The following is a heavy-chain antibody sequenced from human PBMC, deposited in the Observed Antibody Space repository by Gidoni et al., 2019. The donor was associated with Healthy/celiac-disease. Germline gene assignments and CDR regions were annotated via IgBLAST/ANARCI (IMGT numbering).Heavy chain of an antibody. J-gene: IGHJ3*02. V-gene: IGHV7-4-1*02. CDR2: INTHTGYP. D-gene: IGHD1-26*01. Sequence: QVQLVQAGSELKKPGASVKVSCKASGYTFTRYAMNWVRKAPGPVLEWMGLINTHTGYPKYAHGFTRPFVFSLDTSFIPAYLQIMLLKAEDPAVYCCASPRGPSGRDAFYIWGQGTMVTVSS. CDR3: ASPRGPSGRDAFYI. CDR1: GYTFTRYA.